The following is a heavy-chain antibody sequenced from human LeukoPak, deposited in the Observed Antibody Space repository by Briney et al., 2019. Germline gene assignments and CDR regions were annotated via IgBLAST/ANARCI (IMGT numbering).Heavy chain of an antibody. CDR2: INSDGSYT. Sequence: GGSLRLSCVASGFSYSNYWMYWGRQAPGKGLVWVSRINSDGSYTDYADSAKGRFTISRDNAKDTLYLQMNSLRADDTAVYYCARADNWQSGGAWGQGTLVTVSS. D-gene: IGHD1-1*01. CDR1: GFSYSNYW. CDR3: ARADNWQSGGA. J-gene: IGHJ5*02. V-gene: IGHV3-74*01.